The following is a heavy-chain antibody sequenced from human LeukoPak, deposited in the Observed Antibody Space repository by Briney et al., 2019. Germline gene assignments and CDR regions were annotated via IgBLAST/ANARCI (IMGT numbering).Heavy chain of an antibody. V-gene: IGHV3-48*02. CDR3: AREPPCHDYGAPDY. D-gene: IGHD4-17*01. CDR1: GFTFSSYS. Sequence: GGSLRLSCAASGFTFSSYSMNWVRQAPGKGLEWISYISSRSSTIYYADSVKGRFTISRDNAKNSLYLQMNSLRDEDTAVYYCAREPPCHDYGAPDYWGQGTLVTVSS. J-gene: IGHJ4*02. CDR2: ISSRSSTI.